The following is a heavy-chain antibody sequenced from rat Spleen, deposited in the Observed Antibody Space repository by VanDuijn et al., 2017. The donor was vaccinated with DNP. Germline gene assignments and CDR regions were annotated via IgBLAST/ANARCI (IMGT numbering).Heavy chain of an antibody. D-gene: IGHD5-1*01. Sequence: EVQLVESGGGLVQPGRSLKLSCVASGFTFNNYWMTWIRQAPGKGLEWVASISTGGDDTYYRDSVKGRFTISRDNAKNTLYLQMNSLRSEDTATYYCTNDWELYYWGQGVMVTVSS. CDR3: TNDWELYY. J-gene: IGHJ2*01. V-gene: IGHV5-31*01. CDR1: GFTFNNYW. CDR2: ISTGGDDT.